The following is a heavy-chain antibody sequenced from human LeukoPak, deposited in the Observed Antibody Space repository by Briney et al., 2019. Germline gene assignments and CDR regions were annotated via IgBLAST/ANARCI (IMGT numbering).Heavy chain of an antibody. CDR3: VRGVGVSRFNYFDP. CDR2: IWYDASNK. Sequence: PGGSLRLSCAASGFTFSSFGMHWVRQASGKGLEWVAVIWYDASNKYYADSVKGRFTISRDNSKNTLFLQMNSLRDDDTAVYYCVRGVGVSRFNYFDPWGQGTLVIVSS. J-gene: IGHJ5*02. D-gene: IGHD6-13*01. CDR1: GFTFSSFG. V-gene: IGHV3-33*01.